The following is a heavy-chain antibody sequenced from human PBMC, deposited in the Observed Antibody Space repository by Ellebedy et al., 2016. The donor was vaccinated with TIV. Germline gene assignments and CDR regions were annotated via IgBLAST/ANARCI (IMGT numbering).Heavy chain of an antibody. CDR3: ARGFGSGWSGGDY. D-gene: IGHD6-19*01. CDR2: IYSGGSGGST. Sequence: GGSLRLSCAASGFTFSSCAMSWVRQATGKGLEWVSVIYSGGSGGSTYYADSVKGRFTISGDNSKNTLYLQMNSLRAEDTAVYHCARGFGSGWSGGDYWGQGTLVTVSS. CDR1: GFTFSSCA. J-gene: IGHJ4*02. V-gene: IGHV3-23*03.